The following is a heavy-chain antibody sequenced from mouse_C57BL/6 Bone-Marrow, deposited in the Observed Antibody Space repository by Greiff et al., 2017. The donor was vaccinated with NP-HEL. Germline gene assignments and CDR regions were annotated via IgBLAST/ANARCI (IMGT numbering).Heavy chain of an antibody. CDR1: GYTFTDYN. CDR3: ARKGDYDLYFDD. CDR2: INPNNGGT. Sequence: VQLQQSGPELVKPGASVKIPCKASGYTFTDYNMDWVKQSHGKSLEWIGDINPNNGGTIYNQKFKGKATLTVDKSSSTAYMELRSLTSEDTAVYYCARKGDYDLYFDDWGQGTTRTVSS. D-gene: IGHD2-4*01. J-gene: IGHJ2*01. V-gene: IGHV1-18*01.